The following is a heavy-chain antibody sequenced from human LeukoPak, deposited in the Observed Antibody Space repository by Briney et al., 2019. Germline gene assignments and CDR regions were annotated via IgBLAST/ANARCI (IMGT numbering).Heavy chain of an antibody. CDR2: ISGSGGST. V-gene: IGHV3-23*01. J-gene: IGHJ3*02. CDR1: GFTFSNHQ. Sequence: GGSLRLSCVGSGFTFSNHQMNWVRQAPGKGLEWVSAISGSGGSTYYADSVKGRFTISRDNSKNTLYLQMNSLRAEDTAVYYCAKDWTKDTAMALDAFDIWGQGTMVTVSS. CDR3: AKDWTKDTAMALDAFDI. D-gene: IGHD5-18*01.